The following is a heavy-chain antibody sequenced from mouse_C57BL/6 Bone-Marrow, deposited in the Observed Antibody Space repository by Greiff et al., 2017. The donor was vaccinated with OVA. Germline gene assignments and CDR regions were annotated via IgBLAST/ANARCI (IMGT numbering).Heavy chain of an antibody. J-gene: IGHJ4*01. CDR3: TREGGLRRRGYAMDY. V-gene: IGHV1-5*01. D-gene: IGHD2-4*01. Sequence: VQLQQSGTVLARPGASVKMSCKTSGYTFTSYWMHWVKQRPGQGLEWIGAIYPGNSDTSYNQKFKGKAKLTAVTSASTAYMELSSLTNEDSAVYYGTREGGLRRRGYAMDYWGQGTSVTVSS. CDR1: GYTFTSYW. CDR2: IYPGNSDT.